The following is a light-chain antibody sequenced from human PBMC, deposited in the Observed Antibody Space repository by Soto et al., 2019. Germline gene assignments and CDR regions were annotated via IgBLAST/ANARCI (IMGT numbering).Light chain of an antibody. Sequence: DIQMTQSPSSLFSSVVDRVTITFQASQDITNYLNWYQQKPGKAPNLLIYDASNLETGVPSRFSGSGSGTHFTFTISCLQPEDIATYYCQQYDTLRVTFGPGTKVDIK. CDR2: DAS. J-gene: IGKJ3*01. CDR3: QQYDTLRVT. V-gene: IGKV1-33*01. CDR1: QDITNY.